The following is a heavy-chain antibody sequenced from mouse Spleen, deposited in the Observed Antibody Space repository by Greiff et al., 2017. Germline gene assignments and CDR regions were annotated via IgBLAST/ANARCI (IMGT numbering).Heavy chain of an antibody. D-gene: IGHD4-1*01. Sequence: EVQLVESGGGLVQPGGSRKLSCAASGFTFSDYGMAWVRQAPGKGPEWVAFISNLAYSIYYADTVTGRFTISRENAKNTLYLEMSSLRSEDTAMYYCARDLGSYAMDYWGQGTSVTVSS. CDR1: GFTFSDYG. J-gene: IGHJ4*01. CDR3: ARDLGSYAMDY. CDR2: ISNLAYSI. V-gene: IGHV5-15*02.